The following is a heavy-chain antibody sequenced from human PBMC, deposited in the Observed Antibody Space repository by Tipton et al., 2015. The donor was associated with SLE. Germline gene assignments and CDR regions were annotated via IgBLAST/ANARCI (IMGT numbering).Heavy chain of an antibody. V-gene: IGHV4-31*02. Sequence: LRLSCTVSGGSISSGGYYWSWIRQHPGKGLEWIGYIYYSGSTYYNPSFKSRVTISVDTSKNQFSLKLSSVTAADTAVYYCARDWGCSSTSCYTGWFDPWGQGTLVTVSS. CDR2: IYYSGST. CDR1: GGSISSGGYY. D-gene: IGHD2-2*02. J-gene: IGHJ5*02. CDR3: ARDWGCSSTSCYTGWFDP.